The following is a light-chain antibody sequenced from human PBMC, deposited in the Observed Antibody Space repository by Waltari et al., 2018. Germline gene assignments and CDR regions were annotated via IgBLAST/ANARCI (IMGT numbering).Light chain of an antibody. CDR2: AVS. CDR3: SSYAGSRKGV. CDR1: SSDVGNYTR. Sequence: QSALTQPASVSGSPGQSITISCTGTSSDVGNYTRVSWYQQQPGKAPKLMIYAVSKRPSGVSDRFSGSKSGDMASLTISGRQPEDEAEYFCSSYAGSRKGVFGGGTKVTVL. V-gene: IGLV2-23*02. J-gene: IGLJ2*01.